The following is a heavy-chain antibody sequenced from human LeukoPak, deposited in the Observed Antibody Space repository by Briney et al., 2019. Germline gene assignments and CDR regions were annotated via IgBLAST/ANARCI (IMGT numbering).Heavy chain of an antibody. D-gene: IGHD6-6*01. Sequence: ASVKVSCKASGYTFTGYYMHWVRQAPGQGLEWMGWINPNSGGTNYAQKFQGRVTMTRDTSISTAYMELSRLRSDDTAVYYCARDEYSSSLWGYYYYMDVWGKGTMVTVSS. CDR2: INPNSGGT. CDR3: ARDEYSSSLWGYYYYMDV. J-gene: IGHJ6*03. V-gene: IGHV1-2*02. CDR1: GYTFTGYY.